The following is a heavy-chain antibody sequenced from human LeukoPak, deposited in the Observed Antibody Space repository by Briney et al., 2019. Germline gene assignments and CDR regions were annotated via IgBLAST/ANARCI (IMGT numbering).Heavy chain of an antibody. J-gene: IGHJ1*01. D-gene: IGHD3-16*01. CDR2: IDTIGNT. CDR1: NGSISSYY. CDR3: ARGDYIRGNIHYNAKYFQH. Sequence: PPETLSLTCTVSNGSISSYYWSWIRQPPRKRPEWIGYIDTIGNTHFNPSLRSRSTMSLDTSMRQFFLRLSSVTAADSAVYFCARGDYIRGNIHYNAKYFQHWGQGIPVTVSS. V-gene: IGHV4-59*01.